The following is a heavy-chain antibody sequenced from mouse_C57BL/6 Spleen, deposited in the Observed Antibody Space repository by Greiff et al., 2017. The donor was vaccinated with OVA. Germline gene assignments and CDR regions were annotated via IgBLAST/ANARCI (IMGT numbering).Heavy chain of an antibody. D-gene: IGHD3-3*01. CDR2: IYPGSGST. J-gene: IGHJ4*01. V-gene: IGHV1-55*01. Sequence: VQLQQPGAELVKPGASVKMSCKASGYTFTSYWITWVKQRPGQGLEWIGDIYPGSGSTNYNEKFKSKATLTVDTSSSTAYMQLSSLTSEDSAVYYCARGGTAPYYAMDYWGQGTSVTVSS. CDR3: ARGGTAPYYAMDY. CDR1: GYTFTSYW.